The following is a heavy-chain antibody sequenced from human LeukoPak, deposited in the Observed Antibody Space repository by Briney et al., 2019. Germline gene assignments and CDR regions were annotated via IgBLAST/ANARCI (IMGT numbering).Heavy chain of an antibody. J-gene: IGHJ6*02. Sequence: SQTLSLTCTVSGGSISSGDYYWSWLRQPPGKGLEWIGYIYYSGSTYYNPSLKSRVTISVDTSKNQFSLKLSSVTAADTAVYYCARDPTDYGMDVWGQGTTVTVSS. CDR3: ARDPTDYGMDV. CDR2: IYYSGST. CDR1: GGSISSGDYY. V-gene: IGHV4-30-4*01. D-gene: IGHD1-14*01.